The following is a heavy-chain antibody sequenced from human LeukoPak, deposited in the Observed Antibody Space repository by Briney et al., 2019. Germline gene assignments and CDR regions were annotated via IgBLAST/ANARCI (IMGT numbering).Heavy chain of an antibody. V-gene: IGHV1-8*01. CDR3: ARAITMVRGVIIGY. D-gene: IGHD3-10*01. CDR1: GYTFTSYD. Sequence: ASVKVSCKASGYTFTSYDINWVRQATGQGLEWMGWMNPNSGNTGYAQKFQGRVTMTRNTSISTAYMELSSLRSEDTAVYYCARAITMVRGVIIGYWGQGTLVTVSS. J-gene: IGHJ4*02. CDR2: MNPNSGNT.